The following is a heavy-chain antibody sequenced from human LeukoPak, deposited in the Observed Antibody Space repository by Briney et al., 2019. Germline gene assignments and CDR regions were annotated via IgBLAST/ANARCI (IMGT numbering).Heavy chain of an antibody. J-gene: IGHJ1*01. CDR3: ATDQDHGYFRQ. CDR2: IKEDGSEK. Sequence: PGGSLRLSCAASGFTFRSYWMSWVRQAPGKKPEWVANIKEDGSEKYYDDSMRGRFTISRDNAKNTLYLDMNSLRAEDTAVFYCATDQDHGYFRQWGQGTLLTVSS. D-gene: IGHD4-17*01. CDR1: GFTFRSYW. V-gene: IGHV3-7*01.